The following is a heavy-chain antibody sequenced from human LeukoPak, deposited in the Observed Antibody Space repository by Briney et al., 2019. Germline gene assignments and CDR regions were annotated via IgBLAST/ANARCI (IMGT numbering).Heavy chain of an antibody. CDR2: IYYSGST. CDR3: ARHSRAAAGIDY. Sequence: SETLSLTCTVSGGSISSSSYYWGWIRQPPGKRLEWIGSIYYSGSTYYNPSLKSRVTISVDTSKNQFSLKLSSVTAADTAVYYCARHSRAAAGIDYWGQGTLVTASS. J-gene: IGHJ4*02. V-gene: IGHV4-39*01. D-gene: IGHD6-13*01. CDR1: GGSISSSSYY.